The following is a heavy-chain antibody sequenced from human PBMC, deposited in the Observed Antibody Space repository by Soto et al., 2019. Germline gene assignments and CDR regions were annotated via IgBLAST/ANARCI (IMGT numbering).Heavy chain of an antibody. Sequence: DVQLVEAGGGLMQPWESLRLSCAASGLTVSGKKYVAWVRQAPGKGLEWVSALYDVDGSFYADSVKGRFTTSSDSSKTTVYLQLNGLRTDDTAVYYCATWHEREHAYDVWGQGTTVTGSS. CDR1: GLTVSGKKY. V-gene: IGHV3-53*01. J-gene: IGHJ3*01. CDR2: LYDVDGS. D-gene: IGHD1-1*01. CDR3: ATWHEREHAYDV.